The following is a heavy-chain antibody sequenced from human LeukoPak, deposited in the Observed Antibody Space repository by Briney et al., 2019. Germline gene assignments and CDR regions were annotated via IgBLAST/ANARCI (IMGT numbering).Heavy chain of an antibody. V-gene: IGHV4-34*01. Sequence: PSETLSPTCAVYGGSFSGYYWSWIRQPPGKGLEWIGEINHSGSTYYNPSLKSRVTISVDTSKNQFSLKLSSVTAADTAVYYCATYLSYSSGWYGGSYFDYWGQGTLVTVSS. CDR1: GGSFSGYY. CDR2: INHSGST. J-gene: IGHJ4*02. D-gene: IGHD6-19*01. CDR3: ATYLSYSSGWYGGSYFDY.